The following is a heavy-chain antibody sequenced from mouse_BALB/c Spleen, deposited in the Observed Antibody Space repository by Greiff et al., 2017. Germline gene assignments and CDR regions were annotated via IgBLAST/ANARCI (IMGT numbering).Heavy chain of an antibody. J-gene: IGHJ4*01. CDR2: INPGSGGT. D-gene: IGHD2-1*01. V-gene: IGHV1-54*01. CDR3: ARYGNYVYMDY. Sequence: QVQLKESGAELVRPGTSVKVSCKASGYAFTNYLIEWVKQRPGQGLEWIGVINPGSGGTNYNEKFKGKATLTADKSSSTAYMQLSSLTSDDSAVYFCARYGNYVYMDYWGQGTSVTVSS. CDR1: GYAFTNYL.